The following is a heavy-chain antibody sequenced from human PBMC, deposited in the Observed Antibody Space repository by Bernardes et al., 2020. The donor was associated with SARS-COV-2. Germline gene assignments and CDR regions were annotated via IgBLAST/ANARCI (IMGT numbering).Heavy chain of an antibody. CDR3: ARTRTTISTTGIPVDY. CDR1: GYTFTAYF. Sequence: ASVKVSCKASGYTFTAYFIHWVRQAPGQRLDWMGFINPNTGGTNYVQKFHGRVTMTRYTSITTAYMELSWLGSDDTAIYYCARTRTTISTTGIPVDYWGQGTLVTV. V-gene: IGHV1-2*02. D-gene: IGHD2-21*02. J-gene: IGHJ4*02. CDR2: INPNTGGT.